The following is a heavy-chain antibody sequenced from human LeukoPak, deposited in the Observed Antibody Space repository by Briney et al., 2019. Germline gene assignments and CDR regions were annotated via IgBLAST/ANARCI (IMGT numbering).Heavy chain of an antibody. V-gene: IGHV4-59*01. CDR1: RVSMTTYY. Sequence: SETPSLTCTVSRVSMTTYYCTSIPQPPGHQLESIEYIYYSGSSNYNPSLKSRVTMSVDTSKNQFSLKLSSVTAADTAVYYCARGLGNSDWFDPWGQGTLVTVSS. J-gene: IGHJ5*02. CDR2: IYYSGSS. CDR3: ARGLGNSDWFDP. D-gene: IGHD4-23*01.